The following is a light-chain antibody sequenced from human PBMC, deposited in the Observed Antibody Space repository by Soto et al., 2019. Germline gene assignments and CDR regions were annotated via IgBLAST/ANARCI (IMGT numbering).Light chain of an antibody. CDR2: EGS. Sequence: QSALTQPASVSGSPGQAITISCTGTSSDVGSYNIVSWYQQHPGKAPKLMIYEGSKRPAGVSNRFAGCKSGNTASLTISGLQAEDEADYYCLSYAGRSTLVVRRGGTKLTVL. J-gene: IGLJ2*01. CDR3: LSYAGRSTLVV. CDR1: SSDVGSYNI. V-gene: IGLV2-23*03.